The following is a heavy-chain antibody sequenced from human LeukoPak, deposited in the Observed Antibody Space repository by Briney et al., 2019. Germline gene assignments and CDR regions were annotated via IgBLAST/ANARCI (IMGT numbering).Heavy chain of an antibody. Sequence: GGSLRLSCAASGFTFSSYAMHWVRQAPGKGLEWVAVISYDGSNKYYADSVKGRFTISRDNSKNTLYLQMNSLRAEDTAVYYCARFQYYDSSGVIDYWGQGTLVTVSS. CDR3: ARFQYYDSSGVIDY. D-gene: IGHD3-22*01. CDR2: ISYDGSNK. J-gene: IGHJ4*02. V-gene: IGHV3-30-3*01. CDR1: GFTFSSYA.